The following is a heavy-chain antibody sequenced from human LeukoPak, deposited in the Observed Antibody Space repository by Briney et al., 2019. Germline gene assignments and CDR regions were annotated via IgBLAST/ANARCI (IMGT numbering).Heavy chain of an antibody. J-gene: IGHJ4*02. Sequence: PSETLSLTCTVSGGSVSSGSYYWSWIRQPPGKGLEWIGYIYYGGSTNYNPSLKSRVTISVDTSKNQFSLKVNSVTAADTAVYYCARSVALWSGYYPPYYFDYWGQGNLVTVSS. CDR3: ARSVALWSGYYPPYYFDY. V-gene: IGHV4-61*01. D-gene: IGHD3-3*01. CDR1: GGSVSSGSYY. CDR2: IYYGGST.